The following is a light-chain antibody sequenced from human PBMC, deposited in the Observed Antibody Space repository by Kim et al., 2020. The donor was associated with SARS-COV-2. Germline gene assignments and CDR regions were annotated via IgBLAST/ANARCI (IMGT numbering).Light chain of an antibody. Sequence: PGKTVTISCARSSVSIASNYVQWYQQRPGSSPTTVIYEDNQRPSGVPDRFSGSIDSSSNSASLTISGLKTEDEAVYYCQSYDSSNRVFGGGTKLTVL. CDR2: EDN. V-gene: IGLV6-57*01. CDR1: SVSIASNY. CDR3: QSYDSSNRV. J-gene: IGLJ3*02.